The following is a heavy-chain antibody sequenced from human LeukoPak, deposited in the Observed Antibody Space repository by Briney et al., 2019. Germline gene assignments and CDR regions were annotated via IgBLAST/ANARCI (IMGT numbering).Heavy chain of an antibody. V-gene: IGHV4-61*01. D-gene: IGHD2-15*01. Sequence: PSETLSLTCTVSGASFSSSNYYWGWIRQPPGKGLEWIGYIYTSGSTNYNPSLKSRVTISVDTSKNQFSLKLSSVTAADTAVYYCARSQPSARYCSGGSCDDSLHDAFDIWGQGTMVTVSS. CDR1: GASFSSSNYY. J-gene: IGHJ3*02. CDR3: ARSQPSARYCSGGSCDDSLHDAFDI. CDR2: IYTSGST.